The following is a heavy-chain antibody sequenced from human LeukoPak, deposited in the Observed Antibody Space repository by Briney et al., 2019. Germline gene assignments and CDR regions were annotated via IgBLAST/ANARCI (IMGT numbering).Heavy chain of an antibody. J-gene: IGHJ4*02. CDR1: GXSISRSTFY. CDR2: IYYSGST. Sequence: PSETLSLTCTVSGXSISRSTFYWGWIRQPPGKGLEWIGSIYYSGSTYYNPSLKSRVTISVDTSNNHFSLKLSSVTAADTAVYYCARHQSYGPASYSRLPDYWGQGTLVTVSS. D-gene: IGHD3-10*01. CDR3: ARHQSYGPASYSRLPDY. V-gene: IGHV4-39*01.